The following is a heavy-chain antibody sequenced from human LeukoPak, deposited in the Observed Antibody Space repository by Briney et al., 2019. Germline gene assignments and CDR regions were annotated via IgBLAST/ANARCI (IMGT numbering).Heavy chain of an antibody. J-gene: IGHJ5*02. CDR1: GFTVSSNY. CDR2: IYSGGST. V-gene: IGHV3-66*01. D-gene: IGHD3-10*01. Sequence: PGGSLRLSCAASGFTVSSNYMSWVRQAPGKGLEWVSVIYSGGSTYYADSVKGRFTISRDNSKNTLYLQMNSLRAEDTAVYYCARESMVRGVMGWFDPWGQGTLVTVSS. CDR3: ARESMVRGVMGWFDP.